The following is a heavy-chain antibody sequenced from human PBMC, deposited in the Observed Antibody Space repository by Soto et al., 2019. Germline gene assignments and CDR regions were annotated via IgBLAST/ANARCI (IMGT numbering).Heavy chain of an antibody. J-gene: IGHJ4*02. CDR1: GFTFSSYG. V-gene: IGHV3-30*18. CDR2: ISYGGSNK. Sequence: GGSLRLSCAASGFTFSSYGMHWVRQAPGKGLEWVAVISYGGSNKYYADSVKGRFTISRDNSKNTLYLQMNSLRAEDTALYYCAKSSTIFGGGYFDYWGQGTLVTVSS. D-gene: IGHD3-3*01. CDR3: AKSSTIFGGGYFDY.